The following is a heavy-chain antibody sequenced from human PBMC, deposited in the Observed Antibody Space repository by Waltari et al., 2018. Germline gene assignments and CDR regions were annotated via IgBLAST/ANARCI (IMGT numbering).Heavy chain of an antibody. D-gene: IGHD6-13*01. J-gene: IGHJ3*02. CDR3: AHRGARGGRWQQLVHGAFDI. CDR1: GFSLSTSGVG. Sequence: QITLKESGPTLVKPTQTLTLTCTFSGFSLSTSGVGVGWIRQPPGKAREWLALIYWNDDKRYSPSLKSRLTITKDTSKNQVVLTMTNMDPVDTATYYCAHRGARGGRWQQLVHGAFDIWGQGTMVTVSS. V-gene: IGHV2-5*01. CDR2: IYWNDDK.